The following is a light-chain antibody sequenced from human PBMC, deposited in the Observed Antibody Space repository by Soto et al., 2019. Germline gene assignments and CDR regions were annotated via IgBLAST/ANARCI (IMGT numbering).Light chain of an antibody. Sequence: QSVLTQPASVSGSPGQSITITCTGSSSDVGYYEYVSWFQQHPDKAPRLIIYEVTNRPSGISNRFSGSKSGDTASLTISGLRAEDEADYYCSSFTATSTYVFGTGTQLTVL. CDR3: SSFTATSTYV. CDR2: EVT. J-gene: IGLJ1*01. CDR1: SSDVGYYEY. V-gene: IGLV2-14*01.